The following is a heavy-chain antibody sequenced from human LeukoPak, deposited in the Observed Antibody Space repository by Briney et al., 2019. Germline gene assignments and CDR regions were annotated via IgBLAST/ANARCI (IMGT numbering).Heavy chain of an antibody. CDR3: ARGSPHYDYVWGSYRLKYYFDY. CDR1: GGSFSGYY. J-gene: IGHJ4*02. CDR2: INHSGGT. V-gene: IGHV4-34*01. D-gene: IGHD3-16*02. Sequence: SETLSLTCAVYGGSFSGYYWSWIRQPPGKGLEWIGEINHSGGTNYNPSLKSRVTISVDTSKNQFSLKLSSVTAADTAVYYCARGSPHYDYVWGSYRLKYYFDYWGQGTQVTVSS.